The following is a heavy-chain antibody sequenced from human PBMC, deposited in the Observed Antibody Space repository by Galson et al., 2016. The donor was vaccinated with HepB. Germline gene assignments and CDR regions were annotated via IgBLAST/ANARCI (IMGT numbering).Heavy chain of an antibody. CDR3: ARYGVGSVYYYGMDV. CDR1: GGSVSSGSYY. V-gene: IGHV4-61*01. CDR2: IYYSGST. Sequence: SETLSLTRTVSGGSVSSGSYYWSWIRQPPGKGLEWIGYIYYSGSTNYNPSLRSRVTISVDTSKNHCSLNLSSVTAADTAVYYCARYGVGSVYYYGMDVSGQGTTVTVSS. D-gene: IGHD3-10*01. J-gene: IGHJ6*02.